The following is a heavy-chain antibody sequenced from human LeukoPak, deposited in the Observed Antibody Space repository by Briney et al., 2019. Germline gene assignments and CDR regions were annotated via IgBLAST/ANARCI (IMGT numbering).Heavy chain of an antibody. D-gene: IGHD4-23*01. Sequence: PGRSLRLSCAASGFTFSSNAIHWVRQPPGKGLEWVSTVSAGGDSTYYADSVKGRLTVSRDNSKNTLFLQMNSLRAEDTAVYYCATGLSENLRWYFGYWGQGTLVTVSS. V-gene: IGHV3-23*01. CDR2: VSAGGDST. J-gene: IGHJ4*02. CDR1: GFTFSSNA. CDR3: ATGLSENLRWYFGY.